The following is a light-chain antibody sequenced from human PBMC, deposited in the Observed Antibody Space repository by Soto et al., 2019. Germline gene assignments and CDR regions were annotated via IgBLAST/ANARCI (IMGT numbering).Light chain of an antibody. J-gene: IGKJ2*01. V-gene: IGKV1-5*01. CDR1: QSISNW. Sequence: DIQMTQSPSTLSASVGDRVTITCRASQSISNWLAWYQQKPGKAPKLLIFDASSLESGVPSRFSGSGSGTEFTLTISSLQPDDFATYYCQQYNSYSYTFGQGTELEIK. CDR2: DAS. CDR3: QQYNSYSYT.